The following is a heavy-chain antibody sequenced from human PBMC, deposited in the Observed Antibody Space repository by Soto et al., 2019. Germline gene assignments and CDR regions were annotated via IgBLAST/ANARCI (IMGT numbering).Heavy chain of an antibody. CDR1: GGSISSGDYY. Sequence: SETLSLTCTVSGGSISSGDYYWSWIRQPPGKGLEWIGYIYYSGSTYYNPSLKSRVTISVDTSKNQFSLKLSSVTAADTAVYYCARVRGYSYGYWFDPWGQGTLVTVSS. CDR2: IYYSGST. J-gene: IGHJ5*02. CDR3: ARVRGYSYGYWFDP. D-gene: IGHD5-18*01. V-gene: IGHV4-30-4*01.